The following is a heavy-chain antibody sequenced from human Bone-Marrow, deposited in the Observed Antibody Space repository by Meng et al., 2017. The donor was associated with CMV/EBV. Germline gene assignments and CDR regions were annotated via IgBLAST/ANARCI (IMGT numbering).Heavy chain of an antibody. V-gene: IGHV1-2*02. J-gene: IGHJ5*02. Sequence: VHRVQSGADVKKPGASVKVSCKASGSTFTGYYMHWVRQAPGQGLEWMGWINPNSGGTNYAQKFQGRVTMTRDTSISTAYMELSRLRSDDTAVYYCARASTTVVTPSWFDPWGQGTLVTVSS. CDR2: INPNSGGT. CDR1: GSTFTGYY. D-gene: IGHD4-23*01. CDR3: ARASTTVVTPSWFDP.